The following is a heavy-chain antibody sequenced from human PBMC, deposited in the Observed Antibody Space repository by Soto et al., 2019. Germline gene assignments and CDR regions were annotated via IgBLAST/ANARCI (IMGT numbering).Heavy chain of an antibody. CDR2: TYYTADT. CDR1: GVSIRSYF. D-gene: IGHD1-26*01. CDR3: ARGGSGSYYYVYFDY. V-gene: IGHV4-59*01. J-gene: IGHJ4*02. Sequence: PSETLSLTCNVSGVSIRSYFRSWIRQPPGKGLEWIGYTYYTADTKYSPSLESLATISADPSKKQFSLSSLRSEDTAVYYCARGGSGSYYYVYFDYWGQGTLVTVSS.